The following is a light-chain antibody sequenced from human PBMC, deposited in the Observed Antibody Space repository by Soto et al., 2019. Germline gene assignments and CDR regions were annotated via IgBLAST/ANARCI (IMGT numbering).Light chain of an antibody. CDR2: GVS. CDR1: SSDIGGYNY. V-gene: IGLV2-14*01. J-gene: IGLJ2*01. Sequence: QSVLTQPASVSGSPGQSITISCTGTSSDIGGYNYVSWYQQHPGKAPKLMIYGVSNRPSGVSGRFFGSKSGNTASLTISGLQPEDEADYYCSSYRSSMSPVVFGGGTKLTVL. CDR3: SSYRSSMSPVV.